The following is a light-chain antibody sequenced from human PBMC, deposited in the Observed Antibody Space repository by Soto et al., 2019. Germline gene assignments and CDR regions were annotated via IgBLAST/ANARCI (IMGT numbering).Light chain of an antibody. CDR2: DVS. CDR1: SSDVGGYNY. J-gene: IGLJ1*01. V-gene: IGLV2-14*03. Sequence: QSALTQPASVSGSAGQSITISCHGTSSDVGGYNYVSWYQHHPGKAPKLIIYDVSNRPSGASIRFSGSKSDNTASLTISGLQPEDEADYHCSSYTTSNTRQIVFGTGTKVTVL. CDR3: SSYTTSNTRQIV.